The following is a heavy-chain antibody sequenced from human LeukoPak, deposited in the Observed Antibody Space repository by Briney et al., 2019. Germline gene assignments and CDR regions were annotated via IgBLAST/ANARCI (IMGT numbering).Heavy chain of an antibody. CDR3: ARRYYDYVWGSYRYTPHFDY. D-gene: IGHD3-16*02. CDR1: GDSISSTNYY. Sequence: PSETLSLTCTVSGDSISSTNYYWGWIRQPPGKGLEWIGSIYYSGSTYYNPSLESRVTISVDTSKNQFSLKLSSVTAADTAVYYCARRYYDYVWGSYRYTPHFDYWGQGTLVTVSS. CDR2: IYYSGST. V-gene: IGHV4-39*01. J-gene: IGHJ4*02.